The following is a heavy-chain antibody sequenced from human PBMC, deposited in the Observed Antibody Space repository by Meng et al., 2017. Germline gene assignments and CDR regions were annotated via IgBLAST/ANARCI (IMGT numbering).Heavy chain of an antibody. D-gene: IGHD1-26*01. CDR3: ARDRGIPGSYVFDY. Sequence: SETLSLTCTVSGGSISSYYWSWIRQPPGKGLEWIGYIYYSGSTNYNPSLKSRVTIPVDTSKNQFSLKLSSVTAADTAVYYCARDRGIPGSYVFDYWGQGTLVTVSS. V-gene: IGHV4-59*01. CDR2: IYYSGST. J-gene: IGHJ4*02. CDR1: GGSISSYY.